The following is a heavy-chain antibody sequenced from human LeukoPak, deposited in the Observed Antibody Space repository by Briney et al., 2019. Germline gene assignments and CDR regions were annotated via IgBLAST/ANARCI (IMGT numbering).Heavy chain of an antibody. D-gene: IGHD6-19*01. V-gene: IGHV4-59*12. CDR3: ARGRWYSSGWYYFDY. J-gene: IGHJ4*02. Sequence: PSETLSLTCTVSGGSISTYYWSWIRQPPGKGLEWIGYIYYSGNSNYNPSLKSRVTISVDTSKNQFSLKLSSVTAADTAVYYCARGRWYSSGWYYFDYWGQGTLVTVSS. CDR1: GGSISTYY. CDR2: IYYSGNS.